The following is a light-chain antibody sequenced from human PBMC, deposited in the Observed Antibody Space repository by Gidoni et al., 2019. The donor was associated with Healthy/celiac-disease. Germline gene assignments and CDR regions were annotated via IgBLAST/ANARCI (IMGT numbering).Light chain of an antibody. V-gene: IGKV2-28*01. CDR1: QSLLHSTGYYY. CDR2: LSA. CDR3: MQALQTPRT. J-gene: IGKJ4*01. Sequence: ESVMTQSPRCLSVTPGEPASISCRSSQSLLHSTGYYYLDLYLQKPGPSPQLLIYLSAHRASGFPDRFSGSGSCTDFTLKISRVEAEDVGVYYCMQALQTPRTVGGWTKVEIK.